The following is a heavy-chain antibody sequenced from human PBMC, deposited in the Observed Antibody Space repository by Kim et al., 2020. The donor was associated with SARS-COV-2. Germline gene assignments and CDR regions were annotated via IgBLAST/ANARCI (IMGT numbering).Heavy chain of an antibody. CDR2: IDSSGTTI. J-gene: IGHJ6*02. D-gene: IGHD2-2*01. CDR3: AGAVGGFVVVPHGMDV. Sequence: GGSLRLSCAASGFTFIAYSMNWVRQAPGKGLEWLSYIDSSGTTIYYADSVKGRFTISRDNAKNSLYLQMNSLRDEDMAIYYCAGAVGGFVVVPHGMDVWGQGTTVTVSS. CDR1: GFTFIAYS. V-gene: IGHV3-48*02.